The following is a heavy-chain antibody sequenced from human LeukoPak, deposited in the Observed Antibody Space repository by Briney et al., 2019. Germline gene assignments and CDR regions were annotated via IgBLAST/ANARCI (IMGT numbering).Heavy chain of an antibody. J-gene: IGHJ6*02. D-gene: IGHD6-19*01. CDR3: ARDRYSSGWTDYYYYYGMDV. CDR2: IIPILGIA. Sequence: ASVKVSCKASGGTFSSYAISWVRQAPGQGLEWMGRIIPILGIANYAQKFQGRVTITADKSTSTAYMELSSLRSEDTAVYYCARDRYSSGWTDYYYYYGMDVWGQGTTVTVSS. V-gene: IGHV1-69*04. CDR1: GGTFSSYA.